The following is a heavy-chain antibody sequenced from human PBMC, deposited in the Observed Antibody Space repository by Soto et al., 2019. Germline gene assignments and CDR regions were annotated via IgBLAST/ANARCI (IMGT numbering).Heavy chain of an antibody. D-gene: IGHD3-10*01. Sequence: ASVKVSCKASGYTFTSYGIDWVRQAPGQGLEWLGWISAYDGNTKYAQILQGRVSLTTDTSTNTAYMELRSLRSDDTAVYYCARGIVGTMVRGVMSWFDPWGQGTLVTVSS. J-gene: IGHJ5*02. V-gene: IGHV1-18*01. CDR1: GYTFTSYG. CDR3: ARGIVGTMVRGVMSWFDP. CDR2: ISAYDGNT.